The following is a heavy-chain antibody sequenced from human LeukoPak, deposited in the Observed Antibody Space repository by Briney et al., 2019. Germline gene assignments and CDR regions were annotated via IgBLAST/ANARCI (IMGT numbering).Heavy chain of an antibody. J-gene: IGHJ4*02. D-gene: IGHD4-17*01. Sequence: PGGSLRLSCAASGFTFNSYGMHWVRQAPGKGLEWVAVISYDGSNKYYADSVKGRFIISRDNSKNTLHLQMDALRAEDTAVYYCARPSDGHYAQGGYFDYWGQGTLVTVSS. CDR2: ISYDGSNK. CDR1: GFTFNSYG. V-gene: IGHV3-30*03. CDR3: ARPSDGHYAQGGYFDY.